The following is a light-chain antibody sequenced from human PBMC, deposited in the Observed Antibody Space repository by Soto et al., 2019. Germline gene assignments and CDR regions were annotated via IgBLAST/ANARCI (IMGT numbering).Light chain of an antibody. CDR3: SSYAGSKNYV. CDR1: SSDVGGYNY. Sequence: QSALTQPPSASGSPGQSVTISCTGTSSDVGGYNYVSWYQQHPGKAPKVMIYEVSKRPSGVPDRFSGSKSGNTASLTVSGLQAEDEADYYCSSYAGSKNYVFGTGTKLTV. V-gene: IGLV2-8*01. CDR2: EVS. J-gene: IGLJ1*01.